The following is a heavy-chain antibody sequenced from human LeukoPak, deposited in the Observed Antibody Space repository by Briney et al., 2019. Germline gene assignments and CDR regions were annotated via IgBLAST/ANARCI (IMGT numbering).Heavy chain of an antibody. D-gene: IGHD3-22*01. J-gene: IGHJ4*02. CDR1: GFTFSSYG. V-gene: IGHV3-33*01. CDR3: ATARDNYDRSGFSALDY. CDR2: IWYDGSNK. Sequence: GGSLRLSCAASGFTFSSYGMHWVRQAPGKGLAWVAVIWYDGSNKNYADSVKGRFTISRDNSKNTLYLLMASLRGEDTAVYYCATARDNYDRSGFSALDYWGQGTLVTVSS.